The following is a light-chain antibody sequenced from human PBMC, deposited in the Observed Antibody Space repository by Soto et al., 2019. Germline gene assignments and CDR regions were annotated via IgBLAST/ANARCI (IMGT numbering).Light chain of an antibody. J-gene: IGKJ1*01. V-gene: IGKV3-20*01. CDR3: QQYGSSGT. CDR1: QSVSSSY. Sequence: IVLPQSPGTLSLSPGERATLSCRASQSVSSSYLAWYQQKPGQAPRLLIYGASNRATGIPDRFSGSGSGTDFTLTISRLEPEDFAVYYCQQYGSSGTFGQGTKV. CDR2: GAS.